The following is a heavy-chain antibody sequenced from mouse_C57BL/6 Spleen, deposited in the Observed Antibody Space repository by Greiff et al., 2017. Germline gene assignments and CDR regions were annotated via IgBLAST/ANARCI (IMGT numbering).Heavy chain of an antibody. D-gene: IGHD2-12*01. CDR3: ARYSREDAMDY. CDR1: GYTFTNYW. Sequence: LVESGAELVRPGTSVKMSCKASGYTFTNYWIGWAKQRPGHGLEWIGDIYPGGGYTNYNEKFKGKATLTADKSSSTAYMQFSSLTSVDSAIYYCARYSREDAMDYWGQGTSVTVSS. V-gene: IGHV1-63*01. J-gene: IGHJ4*01. CDR2: IYPGGGYT.